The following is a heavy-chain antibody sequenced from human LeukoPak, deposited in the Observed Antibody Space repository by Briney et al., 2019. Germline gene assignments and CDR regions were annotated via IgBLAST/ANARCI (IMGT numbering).Heavy chain of an antibody. CDR1: GDSAISGLYY. V-gene: IGHV4-61*01. CDR2: VYYSGST. J-gene: IGHJ4*02. Sequence: SETLSLTCSVSGDSAISGLYYWTWVRQPPGKGLEWIGYVYYSGSTTYSPSLKSRVTISVDTSKNQFSLNLRSVTAADTAVYYCARGKYYGDSDYWGQGTLVTVSS. D-gene: IGHD3-3*01. CDR3: ARGKYYGDSDY.